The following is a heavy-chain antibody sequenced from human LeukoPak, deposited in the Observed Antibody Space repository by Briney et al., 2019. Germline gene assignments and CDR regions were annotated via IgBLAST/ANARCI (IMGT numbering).Heavy chain of an antibody. CDR3: AKGPLRGTAAAIDY. J-gene: IGHJ4*02. V-gene: IGHV3-7*03. CDR1: GFMFSSSW. CDR2: IKEDGTET. Sequence: GGSLRLSCAASGFMFSSSWMSWVRLAPGKGLEWVANIKEDGTETYYVDSVKGRFTISRDNAKNSLYLQMNSLRVEDTAVYYCAKGPLRGTAAAIDYWGQGTLVTVSS. D-gene: IGHD2-2*01.